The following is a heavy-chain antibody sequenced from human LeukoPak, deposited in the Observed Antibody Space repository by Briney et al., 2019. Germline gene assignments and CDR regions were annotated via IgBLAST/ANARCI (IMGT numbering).Heavy chain of an antibody. CDR3: ARHYYFDSSACYYREFDY. J-gene: IGHJ4*02. V-gene: IGHV3-23*01. D-gene: IGHD3-22*01. Sequence: GGSLRLSCAVSGLMFSQHTMSWVRQAPGKRLEWVSSISGSGDATRYADSVMGRFTISRDNAKNTLSLQMNSLRAEDTAVYYCARHYYFDSSACYYREFDYWGQGTLVTVSS. CDR1: GLMFSQHT. CDR2: ISGSGDAT.